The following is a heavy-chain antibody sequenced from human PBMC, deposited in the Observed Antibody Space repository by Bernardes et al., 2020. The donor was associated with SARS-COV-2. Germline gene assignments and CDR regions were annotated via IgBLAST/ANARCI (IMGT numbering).Heavy chain of an antibody. D-gene: IGHD3-9*01. Sequence: SETLSLTCTVTGASITTYYWSWIRQSPGKGLEWIGYIFDRGTTNYNPSLRDRVTMSADTPKNQFSLKLSSVTAADTAVYYFARSHYEILTGHYESYFAYWGQGTLVTVSS. CDR3: ARSHYEILTGHYESYFAY. V-gene: IGHV4-59*01. CDR2: IFDRGTT. CDR1: GASITTYY. J-gene: IGHJ4*02.